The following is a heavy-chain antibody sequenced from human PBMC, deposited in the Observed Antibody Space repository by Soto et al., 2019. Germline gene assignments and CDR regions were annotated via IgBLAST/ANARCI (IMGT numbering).Heavy chain of an antibody. J-gene: IGHJ3*01. CDR1: GYTFSTYG. V-gene: IGHV1-18*01. CDR3: ARVKVPAAILGAFDL. Sequence: ASVKVSCKASGYTFSTYGITWVRQAPGQGLDWMGWINPLKGDTKSAANFQDRVTMTTDASTRTAYMELRSLRSDDTAVYYCARVKVPAAILGAFDLWGQGTLVTVSS. D-gene: IGHD2-2*02. CDR2: INPLKGDT.